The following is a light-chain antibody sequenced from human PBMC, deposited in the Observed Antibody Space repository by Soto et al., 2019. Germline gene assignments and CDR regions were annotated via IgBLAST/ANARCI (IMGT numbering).Light chain of an antibody. Sequence: QSVLTQPPSVSGAPGQRVTISCTGSSANIGAGYDVHWYQQLPGRAPKLPIYGNTNRPSGVPDRFSGSKSGTSASLAITGLQAEDEADYYCLSFDSSLSVVFGGGTKLPVL. CDR2: GNT. CDR3: LSFDSSLSVV. V-gene: IGLV1-40*01. J-gene: IGLJ2*01. CDR1: SANIGAGYD.